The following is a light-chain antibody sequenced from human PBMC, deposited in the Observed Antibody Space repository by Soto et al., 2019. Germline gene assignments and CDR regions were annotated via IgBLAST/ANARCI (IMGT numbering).Light chain of an antibody. Sequence: EIVLTQSPGTLSLSPGEKATLSCRASQSVSSYLAWYQQKPGQAPRLLIYGASTRITGIPDRFSGVGSGTEFTLTISRLDSDDFAVYYCQHYSDLPRTFGQGTKVEIK. CDR1: QSVSSY. J-gene: IGKJ1*01. V-gene: IGKV3-20*01. CDR2: GAS. CDR3: QHYSDLPRT.